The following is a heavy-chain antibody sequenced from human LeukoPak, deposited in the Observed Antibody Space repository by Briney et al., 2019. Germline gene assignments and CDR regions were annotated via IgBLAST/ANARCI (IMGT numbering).Heavy chain of an antibody. J-gene: IGHJ4*02. CDR1: GFPFSTYS. V-gene: IGHV3-23*01. CDR2: ISGSGGST. Sequence: GGSLRLSFAAPGFPFSTYSMSWVRQAPGKGLEWVSNISGSGGSTYYADSVKGRFTISRDNSKNTLYLQMNSLRAEDTAIYYCANGPSCRSAICYDYWGQGTLATVSS. D-gene: IGHD2-2*01. CDR3: ANGPSCRSAICYDY.